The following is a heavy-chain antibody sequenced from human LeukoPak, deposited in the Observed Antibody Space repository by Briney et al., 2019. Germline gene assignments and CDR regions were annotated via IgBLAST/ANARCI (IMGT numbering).Heavy chain of an antibody. CDR3: AREPRSSSGWSRGVDY. CDR2: IYYSGNT. J-gene: IGHJ4*02. V-gene: IGHV4-59*01. D-gene: IGHD6-19*01. CDR1: GGSLSSYY. Sequence: SETLSPTCTVSGGSLSSYYWSWIRQPPGKGLEWIGYIYYSGNTNYNPSLKSRVTILVDTSKNQFSLKLSSVTAADTAVYYCAREPRSSSGWSRGVDYWGQGTLVTVSS.